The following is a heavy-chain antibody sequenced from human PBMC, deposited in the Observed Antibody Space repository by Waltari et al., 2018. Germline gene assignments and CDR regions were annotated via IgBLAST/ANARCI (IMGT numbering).Heavy chain of an antibody. CDR1: GFTFSSYA. V-gene: IGHV3-23*01. CDR3: AKDHSITGTFH. D-gene: IGHD1-20*01. Sequence: EVQLLESGGGLVQPGGSLRLSCAASGFTFSSYAMSWVRQAPGKGLGWVSTIRGRGCSTYYADSLKGRFTISRDNSKNTLYLQMNSLRAEDTAVYYCAKDHSITGTFHWGQGTLVTVSS. CDR2: IRGRGCST. J-gene: IGHJ4*02.